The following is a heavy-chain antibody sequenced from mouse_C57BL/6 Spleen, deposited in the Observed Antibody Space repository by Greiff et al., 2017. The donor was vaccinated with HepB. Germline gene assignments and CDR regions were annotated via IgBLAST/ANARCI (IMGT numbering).Heavy chain of an antibody. CDR1: GYAFSSYW. D-gene: IGHD1-1*01. CDR3: ARGFTTVVAEDY. J-gene: IGHJ2*01. CDR2: IYPGDGDT. Sequence: VQRVESGAELVKPGASVKISCKASGYAFSSYWMNWVKQRPGKGLEWIGQIYPGDGDTNYNGKFKGKATLTADKSSSTAYMQLSSLTSEDSAVYFCARGFTTVVAEDYWGQGTTLTVSS. V-gene: IGHV1-80*01.